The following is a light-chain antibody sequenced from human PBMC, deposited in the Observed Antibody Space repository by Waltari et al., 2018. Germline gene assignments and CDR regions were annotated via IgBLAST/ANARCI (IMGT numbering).Light chain of an antibody. V-gene: IGLV2-23*02. CDR1: SSAVVNYIL. Sequence: QSALTQPASVSGSPAQSLTISCTRTSSAVVNYILVSCYQQHPGIAPKLIIYAVSERPSGVSKRCSGSKSANTASLTVSGIQAEDEADYYGCSYAGRTTWVFGGGTNLTVL. CDR2: AVS. J-gene: IGLJ3*02. CDR3: CSYAGRTTWV.